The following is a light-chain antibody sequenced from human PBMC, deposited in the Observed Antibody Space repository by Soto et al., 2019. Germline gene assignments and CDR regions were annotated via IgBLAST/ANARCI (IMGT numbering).Light chain of an antibody. Sequence: EIVLTQSPGTLSLSPGERATLSCRASQSVSSSYLAWYQQKPDQAPRLLIYGASSRATVSPDRFSGSGSGTDFTLTISRLEPEDFAVYYCQQYGSTHSWTFGQGTKVDIK. CDR3: QQYGSTHSWT. J-gene: IGKJ1*01. CDR2: GAS. CDR1: QSVSSSY. V-gene: IGKV3-20*01.